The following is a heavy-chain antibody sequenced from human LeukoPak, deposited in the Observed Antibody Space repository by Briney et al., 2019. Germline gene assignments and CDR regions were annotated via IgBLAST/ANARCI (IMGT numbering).Heavy chain of an antibody. CDR3: ARVAWHYDVLTGYYPQNYFDY. Sequence: PGGSLRLSCAASGFTFNTYWMSWVRQAPGKGLEWVANIKHDGSERYYVDSVKGRFTISRDDAKNSLYLQMNSLRAENTAVYYCARVAWHYDVLTGYYPQNYFDYWGQGTLVTVSS. D-gene: IGHD3-9*01. V-gene: IGHV3-7*04. CDR1: GFTFNTYW. CDR2: IKHDGSER. J-gene: IGHJ4*02.